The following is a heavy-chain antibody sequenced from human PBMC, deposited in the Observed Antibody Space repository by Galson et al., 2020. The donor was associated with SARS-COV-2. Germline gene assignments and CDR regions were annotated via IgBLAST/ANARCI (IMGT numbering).Heavy chain of an antibody. CDR1: GYSISSGYY. CDR2: IYHSGST. CDR3: ARAIRPKWLSSVVDAFDI. J-gene: IGHJ3*02. D-gene: IGHD3-22*01. V-gene: IGHV4-38-2*02. Sequence: SETLSLTCTVSGYSISSGYYWGWIRQPPGKGLEWIGSIYHSGSTYYNPSLKSRVTISVDTSKNQFSLKLSSVTAADTAVYYCARAIRPKWLSSVVDAFDIWGQGTMVTVSS.